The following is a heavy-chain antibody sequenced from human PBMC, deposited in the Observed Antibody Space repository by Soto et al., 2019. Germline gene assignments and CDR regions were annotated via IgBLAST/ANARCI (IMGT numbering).Heavy chain of an antibody. D-gene: IGHD5-18*01. CDR3: ARVGYSYGHNWFDP. J-gene: IGHJ5*02. CDR1: GYTFTSYG. CDR2: ISAYNGNT. V-gene: IGHV1-18*01. Sequence: ASVKVSCKASGYTFTSYGISWVRQAPGQGLEWMGWISAYNGNTNYAQKLQGRVTMTTDTSTSTAYMELRSLRSDDTSVYYCARVGYSYGHNWFDPWGQGTLVTVSS.